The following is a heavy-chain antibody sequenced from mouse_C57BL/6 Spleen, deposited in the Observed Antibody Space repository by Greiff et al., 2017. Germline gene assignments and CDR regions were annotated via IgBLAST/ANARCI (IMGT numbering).Heavy chain of an antibody. J-gene: IGHJ1*03. CDR1: GYTFTDYN. V-gene: IGHV1-22*01. D-gene: IGHD2-4*01. CDR2: INPNNGGT. Sequence: EVKLLESGPELVKPGASVKMSCKASGYTFTDYNMHWVKQSHGKSLEWIGYINPNNGGTSYNQKFKGKATLTVNKSSSTAYMALRILTSEDSAVYYCARTDYDGYFDVWGTGTTVTVSS. CDR3: ARTDYDGYFDV.